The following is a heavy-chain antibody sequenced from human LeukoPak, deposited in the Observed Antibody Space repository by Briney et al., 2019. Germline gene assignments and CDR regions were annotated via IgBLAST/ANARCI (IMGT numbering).Heavy chain of an antibody. V-gene: IGHV4-34*01. D-gene: IGHD3-10*01. Sequence: SETLSLTCTVSGGSISSYYWSWIRQPPGKGLEWIGEINHSGSTNYNPSLKSRVTISVDTSKNQFSLKLSSVTAADTAVYYCARRTMVRGVIINWFDPWGQGTLVTVSS. CDR1: GGSISSYY. J-gene: IGHJ5*02. CDR3: ARRTMVRGVIINWFDP. CDR2: INHSGST.